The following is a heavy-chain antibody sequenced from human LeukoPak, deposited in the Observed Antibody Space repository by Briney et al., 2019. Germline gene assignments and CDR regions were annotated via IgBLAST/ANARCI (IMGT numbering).Heavy chain of an antibody. Sequence: PSETLSLTCTVSGGSISSSSYYWGWIRQPPGKGLEWIGSSYYSGSTYYNPSLKSRVTISVDTSKNQFSLKLSSVTAADTAVYYCARVTAYYYGSGSHLVLDYWGQGTLVTVSS. CDR2: SYYSGST. J-gene: IGHJ4*02. CDR3: ARVTAYYYGSGSHLVLDY. D-gene: IGHD3-10*01. V-gene: IGHV4-39*01. CDR1: GGSISSSSYY.